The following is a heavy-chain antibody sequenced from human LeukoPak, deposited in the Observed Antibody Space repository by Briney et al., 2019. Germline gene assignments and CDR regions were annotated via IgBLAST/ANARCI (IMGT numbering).Heavy chain of an antibody. CDR2: SFSNDEK. J-gene: IGHJ4*02. CDR1: GFSLSNARMG. Sequence: ESGXXLVKPTAALTLTCTVSGFSLSNARMGVSWIRQPPVKALEWLAHSFSNDEKSYNTSMKSRLTISKDTSRSQVVLTMTNMDPVDTATYYCARKEWLRFSFDYWGQGTLVTVSS. D-gene: IGHD5-12*01. V-gene: IGHV2-26*01. CDR3: ARKEWLRFSFDY.